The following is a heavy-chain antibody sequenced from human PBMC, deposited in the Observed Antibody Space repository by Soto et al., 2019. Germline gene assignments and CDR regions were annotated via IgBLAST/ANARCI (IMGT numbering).Heavy chain of an antibody. Sequence: EVQLVESGGGLVQPGGSLRLSCAASGFTFSDHYMDWVRRAPGKGLEWVGRTRNKVNSYTTDYAASVKGRFNISRDDSKNSLYMQMHSLNTEDTAVYYCARDYGAGSGWFDPWGQGTLVTVSS. D-gene: IGHD3-10*01. CDR1: GFTFSDHY. V-gene: IGHV3-72*01. J-gene: IGHJ5*02. CDR3: ARDYGAGSGWFDP. CDR2: TRNKVNSYTT.